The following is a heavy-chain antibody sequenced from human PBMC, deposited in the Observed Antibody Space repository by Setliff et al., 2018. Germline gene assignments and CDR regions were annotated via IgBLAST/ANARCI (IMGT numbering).Heavy chain of an antibody. CDR3: ARVSEQYLAFDY. CDR2: INPNSGGT. V-gene: IGHV1-2*02. D-gene: IGHD4-4*01. CDR1: GYTFTSYA. J-gene: IGHJ4*02. Sequence: ASVKVSCKASGYTFTSYAMHWVRQAPGQGLEWMGWINPNSGGTNYAQKFQGRVTMTRDTSISTAYMELSRLRSDDTAVYYCARVSEQYLAFDYWGQGTLVTVSS.